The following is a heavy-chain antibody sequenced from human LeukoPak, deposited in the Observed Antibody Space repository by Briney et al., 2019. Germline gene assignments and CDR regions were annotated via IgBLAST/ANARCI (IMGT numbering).Heavy chain of an antibody. Sequence: ASVTVSCKASGYTFTSYDINWVRQATGQGLEWMGWMNPNSGNTGYAQKFQGRVTMTRNTSISTAYMELSSLRSEDTAVYYCARTGYWTADAFDIWGQGTMVTVSS. V-gene: IGHV1-8*01. CDR3: ARTGYWTADAFDI. J-gene: IGHJ3*02. CDR1: GYTFTSYD. CDR2: MNPNSGNT. D-gene: IGHD3-9*01.